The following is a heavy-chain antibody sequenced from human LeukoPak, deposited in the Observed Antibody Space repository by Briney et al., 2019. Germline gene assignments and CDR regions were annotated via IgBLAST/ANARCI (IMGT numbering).Heavy chain of an antibody. CDR1: GGSMSDSY. CDR3: ARILDRDV. D-gene: IGHD3-22*01. V-gene: IGHV4-4*07. CDR2: IHAIGST. J-gene: IGHJ3*01. Sequence: SETLSLTCSVSGGSMSDSYWYWIRHSAATGMGWIGRIHAIGSTNYNPFLESRVIMSLDMSKRQFSLTLSAVTAADTATYYCARILDRDVWGQGTLVTVSP.